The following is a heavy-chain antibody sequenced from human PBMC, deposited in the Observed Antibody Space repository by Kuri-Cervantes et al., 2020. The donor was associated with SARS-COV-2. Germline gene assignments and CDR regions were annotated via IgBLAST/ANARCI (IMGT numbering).Heavy chain of an antibody. CDR3: ARLNYYDSSGLFSRYYYYGMDV. CDR2: IKQDGSEK. CDR1: GFTFSSYW. V-gene: IGHV3-7*02. J-gene: IGHJ6*02. D-gene: IGHD3-22*01. Sequence: GGSLRLSCAASGFTFSSYWMSWVRQAPGKGLEWVANIKQDGSEKYYVDSVKGRFTISRDNAKNSLYLQMNSLRAEDTAVYYCARLNYYDSSGLFSRYYYYGMDVWGQGTTVTVSS.